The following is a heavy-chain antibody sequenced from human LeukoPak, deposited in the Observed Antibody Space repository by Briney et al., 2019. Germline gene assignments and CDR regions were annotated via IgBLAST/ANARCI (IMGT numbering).Heavy chain of an antibody. J-gene: IGHJ6*03. CDR2: INPSGGST. V-gene: IGHV1-46*01. Sequence: ASVKVSRKASGYTFTSYYMHWVRQAPGQGLEWMGIINPSGGSTSYAQKFQGRVTMTRDTSTSTVYMELSSLRSEDTAVYYCARDLAVAGTGYYYYMDVWGKGTTVTISS. CDR1: GYTFTSYY. CDR3: ARDLAVAGTGYYYYMDV. D-gene: IGHD6-19*01.